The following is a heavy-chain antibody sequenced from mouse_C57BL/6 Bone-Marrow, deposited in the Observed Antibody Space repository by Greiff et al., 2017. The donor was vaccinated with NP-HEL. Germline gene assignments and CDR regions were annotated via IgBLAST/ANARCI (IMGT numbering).Heavy chain of an antibody. Sequence: QVQLQQPGAELVKPGASVKMSCKASGYTFTSYWITWVKQRPGQGLEWIGDIYPGSGSTNYNEKFKSKATLTVDTSSSTAYMQLSSLTSEDSAVYYCARTESNYVRFAYWGQGTLVTVSA. V-gene: IGHV1-55*01. CDR2: IYPGSGST. CDR1: GYTFTSYW. CDR3: ARTESNYVRFAY. D-gene: IGHD2-5*01. J-gene: IGHJ3*01.